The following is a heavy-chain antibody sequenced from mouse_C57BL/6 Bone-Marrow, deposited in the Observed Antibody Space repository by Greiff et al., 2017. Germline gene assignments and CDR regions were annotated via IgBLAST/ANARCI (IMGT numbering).Heavy chain of an antibody. D-gene: IGHD2-1*01. CDR1: GYTFTSYW. CDR2: INPSSGYT. V-gene: IGHV1-7*01. J-gene: IGHJ2*01. Sequence: QVQLQQSGAELVRPGTSVKVSCKASGYTFTSYWMHWVKQRPGQGLEWIGYINPSSGYTKYNQKFKDKATLTADKSSSTAYMQLSSLTYEDSAVYYCARNYGNAYWGQGTTLTVSS. CDR3: ARNYGNAY.